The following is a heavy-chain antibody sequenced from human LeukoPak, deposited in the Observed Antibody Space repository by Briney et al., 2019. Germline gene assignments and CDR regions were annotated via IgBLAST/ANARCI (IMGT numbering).Heavy chain of an antibody. CDR2: IYYSGNT. Sequence: PSETLSLTCTVSGGSISSYYWNWIRQPPGKGLEWIGYIYYSGNTNYNPSLESRVTISIDTSKSQISLRLSSVTAADTAVYYCARSGRGTFTSCWTYFDFWGQGTLVTVSS. CDR1: GGSISSYY. V-gene: IGHV4-59*01. CDR3: ARSGRGTFTSCWTYFDF. J-gene: IGHJ4*02. D-gene: IGHD2/OR15-2a*01.